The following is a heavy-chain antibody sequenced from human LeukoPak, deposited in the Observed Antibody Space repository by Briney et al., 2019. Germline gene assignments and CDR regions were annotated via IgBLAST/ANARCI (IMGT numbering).Heavy chain of an antibody. CDR3: ARHGLRDAFDI. J-gene: IGHJ3*02. CDR2: IIPIFGTA. V-gene: IGHV1-69*05. CDR1: GGTFTSYA. Sequence: ASEKVSCKASGGTFTSYAISWVRQAPGQGLEWMGGIIPIFGTANYAQKFQGRVTITTDESTSTAYMELSSLRTADTAVYYCARHGLRDAFDIWGQGTMVTVSS.